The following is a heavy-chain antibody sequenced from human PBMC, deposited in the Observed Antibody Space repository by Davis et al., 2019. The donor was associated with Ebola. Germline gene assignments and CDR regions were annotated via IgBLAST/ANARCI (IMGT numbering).Heavy chain of an antibody. Sequence: GESLKISCAASGFTFSTFTMTWVRQAPGKGLEWVSSISSYSNYIYYADSVKGRFTISRDNSKNTLYLQMNSLRAEDTAVYYCSRESWYCRTTSCYHYYYYGMDVWGQGTTVTVSS. CDR3: SRESWYCRTTSCYHYYYYGMDV. CDR1: GFTFSTFT. V-gene: IGHV3-21*01. D-gene: IGHD2-2*01. CDR2: ISSYSNYI. J-gene: IGHJ6*02.